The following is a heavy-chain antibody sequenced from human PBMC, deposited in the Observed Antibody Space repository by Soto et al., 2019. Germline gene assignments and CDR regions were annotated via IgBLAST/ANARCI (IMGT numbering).Heavy chain of an antibody. D-gene: IGHD2-8*01. CDR2: IYPGDSVS. CDR3: SRLSRRVAQESNYFDP. J-gene: IGHJ5*02. Sequence: HGAFLKISCKVSGYSFSTAWMGWVRQLPGKGLEWMGIIYPGDSVSRYGPSIDGHVTFSVDKSISTAYLEWSILKASDTAIYYCSRLSRRVAQESNYFDPWGQGTLVTVSS. CDR1: GYSFSTAW. V-gene: IGHV5-51*01.